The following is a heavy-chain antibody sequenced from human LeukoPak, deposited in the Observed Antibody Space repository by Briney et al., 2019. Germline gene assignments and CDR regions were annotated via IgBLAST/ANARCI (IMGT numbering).Heavy chain of an antibody. CDR3: ARGSPQGWFDP. Sequence: PSETLSLTCAVYGGSFSGYYWSWIRQPPGKGLEWIGDINHSGSTNYNPSLKSRVTISVDTSKNQFSLKLSSVTAADTAVYYCARGSPQGWFDPWGQGTLVTVSS. CDR1: GGSFSGYY. V-gene: IGHV4-34*01. J-gene: IGHJ5*02. CDR2: INHSGST.